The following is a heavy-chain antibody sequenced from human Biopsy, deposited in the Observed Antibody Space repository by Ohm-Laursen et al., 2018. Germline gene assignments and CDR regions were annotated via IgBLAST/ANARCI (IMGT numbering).Heavy chain of an antibody. CDR3: TRDTTYYAGTTYYDALDV. Sequence: SLRLSCAASGFTFSTYWMTWVREAPGKGLEWVANIKRDWSQSNHADSVKGRFTIYRDNAKNSLYLQMNSLTAEDTAVYYCTRDTTYYAGTTYYDALDVWGQGTTVTVSS. CDR1: GFTFSTYW. V-gene: IGHV3-7*01. CDR2: IKRDWSQS. D-gene: IGHD2/OR15-2a*01. J-gene: IGHJ3*01.